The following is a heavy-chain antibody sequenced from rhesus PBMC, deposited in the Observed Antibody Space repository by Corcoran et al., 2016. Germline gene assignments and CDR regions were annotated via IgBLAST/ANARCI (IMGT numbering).Heavy chain of an antibody. Sequence: QVQLQESGPGLVKPSETLSLTCSVSGGSVSGGYNWNWIRQSPGKGLEWIGYLSYSGATYYNASLKNRVTISKDMSKNQFSLRLTSVTAADTAVYYCGRSGAATGAYWGQGVLVTVSS. J-gene: IGHJ4*01. CDR3: GRSGAATGAY. D-gene: IGHD6-31*01. V-gene: IGHV4-76*01. CDR1: GGSVSGGYN. CDR2: LSYSGAT.